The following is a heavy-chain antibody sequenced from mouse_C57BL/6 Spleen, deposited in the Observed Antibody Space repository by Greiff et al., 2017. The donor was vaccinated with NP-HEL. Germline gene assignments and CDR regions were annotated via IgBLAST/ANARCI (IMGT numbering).Heavy chain of an antibody. CDR3: AREVTMAYWYFDV. D-gene: IGHD1-1*02. V-gene: IGHV1-72*01. J-gene: IGHJ1*03. Sequence: QVQLQQPGAELVKPGASVKLSCKASGYTFTSYWMHWVKQRPGRGLEWIGRIDPNSGGTKYNEKFKSKATLTVDKPSSTAYMQLSSLTSKDSAVYYCAREVTMAYWYFDVWGTGTTVTVSS. CDR2: IDPNSGGT. CDR1: GYTFTSYW.